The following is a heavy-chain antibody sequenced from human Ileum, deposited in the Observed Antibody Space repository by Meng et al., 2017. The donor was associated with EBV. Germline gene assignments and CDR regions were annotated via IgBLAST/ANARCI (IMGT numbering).Heavy chain of an antibody. CDR1: GGSISSYY. CDR3: ARGGWSLDY. J-gene: IGHJ4*02. CDR2: IYYSGST. D-gene: IGHD2-15*01. Sequence: VQLKESGPGLVKPSGTLSLTCTVSGGSISSYYWSWIRQPPGKGLAWIGYIYYSGSTNYNPSLKSRVTISVDTSKNQFSLNLSSVTAAETAVYYCARGGWSLDYWGQGTLVTVSS. V-gene: IGHV4-59*08.